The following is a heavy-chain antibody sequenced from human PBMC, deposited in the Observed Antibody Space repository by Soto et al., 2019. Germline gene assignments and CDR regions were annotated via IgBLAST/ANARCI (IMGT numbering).Heavy chain of an antibody. V-gene: IGHV3-7*01. CDR1: GFTFRIYW. Sequence: EVQLVESGGGLIQPGGSLRLSRVASGFTFRIYWMSWLRQAPGKGLERVANTNQDGRERYSVDSVKGRFTISRDNAKNSMHLQMNSLRAEDTAVYYFARDGSGYSTDWGQGTLVTVSS. J-gene: IGHJ4*02. CDR3: ARDGSGYSTD. CDR2: TNQDGRER. D-gene: IGHD5-18*01.